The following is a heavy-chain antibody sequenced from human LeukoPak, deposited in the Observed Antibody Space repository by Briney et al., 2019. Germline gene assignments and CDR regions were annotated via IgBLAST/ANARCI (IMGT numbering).Heavy chain of an antibody. CDR3: ARGFIGYNWNVFYGMDV. CDR2: IYSGGST. V-gene: IGHV3-53*01. J-gene: IGHJ6*02. CDR1: GFTVSSNY. D-gene: IGHD1-1*01. Sequence: GGSLRLSCAASGFTVSSNYMSWVRQAPGKGLEWVSVIYSGGSTYYADSVKGRFTNSRDNSKNTLYLQMNSLRAEDTAVYYCARGFIGYNWNVFYGMDVWGQGTTVTVSS.